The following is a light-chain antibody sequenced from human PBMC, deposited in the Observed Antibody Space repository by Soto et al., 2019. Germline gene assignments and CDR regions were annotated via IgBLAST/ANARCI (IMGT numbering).Light chain of an antibody. CDR3: VSYASSTTYV. Sequence: QSALTQPSSVSDSPGQSITISCTGTSSDVGGSNFVSWYQQHPGKPPKLIIYDVANRPSGVSNRFSGSKSGSTASLIISRLQNEEEADYYCVSYASSTTYVFGTGTQLTVL. CDR2: DVA. V-gene: IGLV2-14*03. CDR1: SSDVGGSNF. J-gene: IGLJ1*01.